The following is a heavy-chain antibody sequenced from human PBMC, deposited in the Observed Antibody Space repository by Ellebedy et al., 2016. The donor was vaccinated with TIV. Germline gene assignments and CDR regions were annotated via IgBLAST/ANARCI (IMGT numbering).Heavy chain of an antibody. D-gene: IGHD3-3*01. V-gene: IGHV3-23*01. CDR2: ISGGGGST. J-gene: IGHJ4*02. CDR1: GFTFSSYA. CDR3: AKDSGWSILGSGEFDY. Sequence: PGGSLRLSCAASGFTFSSYAMSWVRQAPGKGLEWVSGISGGGGSTYYADSVKGRFTISRDNSKNTLYLEMNSLRAEDTAVYYCAKDSGWSILGSGEFDYWGQGTLVTVSS.